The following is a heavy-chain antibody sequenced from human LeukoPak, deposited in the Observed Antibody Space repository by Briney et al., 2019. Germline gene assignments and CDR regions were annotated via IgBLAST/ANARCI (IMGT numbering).Heavy chain of an antibody. J-gene: IGHJ4*02. CDR3: ARDLRSPSDTNIAIDY. CDR2: INSDGSST. CDR1: GFTFSSYW. V-gene: IGHV3-74*01. Sequence: GGSLRLSCAASGFTFSSYWMHWVRKTPEKGLVWVSRINSDGSSTVSADSVKGRFTISRDNAMTTLYLQMNSLRAEDTAVYYCARDLRSPSDTNIAIDYWGQGTLVTVSS.